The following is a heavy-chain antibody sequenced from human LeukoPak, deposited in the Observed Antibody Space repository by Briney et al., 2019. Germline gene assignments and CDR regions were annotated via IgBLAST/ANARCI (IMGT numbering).Heavy chain of an antibody. Sequence: GGSLGLSCAASGFTFSSYSMNWVRQAPGKGLEWVSYISSSSSTIYYADSVKGRFTISRDNAKNSLYLQMNSLRAEDTAVYYCARQKYSGSYYGRAFDYWGQGTLVTVSS. CDR3: ARQKYSGSYYGRAFDY. V-gene: IGHV3-48*04. CDR2: ISSSSSTI. D-gene: IGHD1-26*01. CDR1: GFTFSSYS. J-gene: IGHJ4*02.